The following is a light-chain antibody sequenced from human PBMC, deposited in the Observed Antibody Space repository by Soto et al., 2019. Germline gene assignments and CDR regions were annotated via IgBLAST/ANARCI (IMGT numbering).Light chain of an antibody. CDR2: AAS. CDR3: QQYGSSSIT. Sequence: EIVLTQSPGTLSLSPGERATLSCRACQSVSSSYLAWYQQKPGQAPRLLIYAASIRATDIPDRFSGSGSGTDFTLTISRLEPEDFAVFYCQQYGSSSITFGQGTRLRLN. CDR1: QSVSSSY. J-gene: IGKJ5*01. V-gene: IGKV3-20*01.